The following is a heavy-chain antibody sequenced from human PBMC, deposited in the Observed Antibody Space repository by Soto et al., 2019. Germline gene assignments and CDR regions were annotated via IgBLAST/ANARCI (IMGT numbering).Heavy chain of an antibody. CDR1: GYTFTAYY. CDR3: ARNMDYFYGPGSGNGHGV. J-gene: IGHJ6*02. CDR2: INTKFGDT. V-gene: IGHV1-2*02. D-gene: IGHD3-10*01. Sequence: QVQLVQSGAEVKEPGDSVRVSCEAFGYTFTAYYIHCVRQVPGQGLEWMGWINTKFGDTTYAQDFQGRVTMTRDMSISTVYMELSRLTSDDTAIYYCARNMDYFYGPGSGNGHGVWGQGTTVTVFS.